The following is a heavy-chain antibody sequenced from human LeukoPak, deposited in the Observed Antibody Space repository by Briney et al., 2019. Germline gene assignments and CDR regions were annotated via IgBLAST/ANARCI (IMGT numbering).Heavy chain of an antibody. CDR2: TYYRSKWYY. J-gene: IGHJ5*02. CDR1: GDSVSSNSGA. D-gene: IGHD6-6*01. CDR3: ASGLVRSGFDP. Sequence: SQTLSLTCAIAGDSVSSNSGAWNWIRQSPSRGLEWLGRTYYRSKWYYEYAESVKSRITVNADTSKNQFSLQLNSVTPEDTAVYYCASGLVRSGFDPWGQGTLVTVSS. V-gene: IGHV6-1*01.